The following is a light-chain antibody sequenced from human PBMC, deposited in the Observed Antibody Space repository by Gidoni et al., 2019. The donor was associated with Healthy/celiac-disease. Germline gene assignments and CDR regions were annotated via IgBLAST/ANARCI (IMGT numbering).Light chain of an antibody. CDR1: QSVLYSSNNKNY. J-gene: IGKJ1*01. CDR3: QQYYSSPWT. V-gene: IGKV4-1*01. Sequence: DIVSTHSPDSLAVSLGERATIKCKSSQSVLYSSNNKNYLAWYQQKPGQPPKLLIYWASTRASGVPDRFSGSGSGTDFTLTISRLQAEDVAVYYCQQYYSSPWTFGQGTKVEIK. CDR2: WAS.